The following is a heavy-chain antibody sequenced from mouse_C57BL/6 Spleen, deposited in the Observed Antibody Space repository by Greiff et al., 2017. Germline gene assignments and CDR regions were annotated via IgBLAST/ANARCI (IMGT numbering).Heavy chain of an antibody. J-gene: IGHJ4*01. CDR1: GYTFTSYW. D-gene: IGHD2-5*01. CDR3: AREGDSNYYAMDY. CDR2: IHPNSGST. Sequence: QVQLQQSGAELVKPGASVKLSCKASGYTFTSYWMHWVKQRPGQGLEWIGMIHPNSGSTNYNEKFKSKATLTVDKSSSTAYMQLSSLTSEDSAVYYCAREGDSNYYAMDYWGQGTSVTVSS. V-gene: IGHV1-64*01.